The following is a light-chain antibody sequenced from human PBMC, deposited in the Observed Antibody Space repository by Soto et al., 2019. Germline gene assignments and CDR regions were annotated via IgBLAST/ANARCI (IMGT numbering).Light chain of an antibody. CDR2: KAS. CDR1: QSISSW. J-gene: IGKJ1*01. CDR3: QQYNNYPWT. Sequence: DIQMTQSPSTLSASVGDRVTITCRASQSISSWLAWYQQKPGKAPKLLIYKASSLESGVPYRFSGSGSGTEFTLTISSLQPDDFATYYCQQYNNYPWTFGQGTKVEIK. V-gene: IGKV1-5*03.